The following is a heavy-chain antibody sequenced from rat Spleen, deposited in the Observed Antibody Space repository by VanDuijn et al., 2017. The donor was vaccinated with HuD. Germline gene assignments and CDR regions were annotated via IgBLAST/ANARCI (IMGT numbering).Heavy chain of an antibody. Sequence: QVQLKESGPGLVQPSQTLSLTCTVSGFSLSSHGVHWVRQAPGKGLEWMGIIWGDGSTNYNSALKSRLSISRDTSKSQVFLTMNSLQTDDTAVYYCAEMVQLHYWGQGVMVTVSS. J-gene: IGHJ2*01. V-gene: IGHV2-77*01. D-gene: IGHD1-5*01. CDR3: AEMVQLHY. CDR1: GFSLSSHG. CDR2: IWGDGST.